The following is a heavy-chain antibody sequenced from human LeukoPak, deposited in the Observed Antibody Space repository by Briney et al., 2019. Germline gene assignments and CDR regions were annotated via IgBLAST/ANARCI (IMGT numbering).Heavy chain of an antibody. CDR3: ARGNYYGMDV. CDR2: ISSSRDHI. V-gene: IGHV3-21*01. Sequence: GGSLRLSCAASGFTFSTYSMNWVRQAPGKGLEWVSSISSSRDHIYYADSVKGRFTISRDNAKNTLYLQVNSLRAEDTAVYYCARGNYYGMDVWGQGTTVTVSS. J-gene: IGHJ6*02. CDR1: GFTFSTYS.